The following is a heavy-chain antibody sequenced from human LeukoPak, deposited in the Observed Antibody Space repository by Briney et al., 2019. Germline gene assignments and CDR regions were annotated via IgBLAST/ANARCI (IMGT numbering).Heavy chain of an antibody. CDR1: GGSITNCC. D-gene: IGHD1-26*01. J-gene: IGHJ6*02. Sequence: SETLSLTCTVSGGSITNCCWGWIRQPAGRGLDWIGRISSTGNTAYSPSLQSRVTMSVDTSKNQFSLKLGSVTAADTAVYYCARDRIVGVERPVDVWGQGTTVTVSS. CDR3: ARDRIVGVERPVDV. V-gene: IGHV4-4*07. CDR2: ISSTGNT.